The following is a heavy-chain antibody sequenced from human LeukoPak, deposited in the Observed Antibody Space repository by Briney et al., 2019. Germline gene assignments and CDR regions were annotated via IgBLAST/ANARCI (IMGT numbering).Heavy chain of an antibody. CDR2: INHSGST. J-gene: IGHJ3*02. CDR1: GGSFSGCY. CDR3: ALNSDAFDI. Sequence: PAETLSLNCGVYGGSFSGCYWSWIRQRPGKGLEWIREINHSGSTNYNPSLKSRVTLSVDTSKNQFSLKLSSVTAADTAVYYCALNSDAFDIWGQGTMVTVSS. V-gene: IGHV4-34*01.